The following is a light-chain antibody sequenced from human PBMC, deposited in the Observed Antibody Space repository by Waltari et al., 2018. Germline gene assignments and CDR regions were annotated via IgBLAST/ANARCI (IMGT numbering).Light chain of an antibody. Sequence: DIQMAQSPSSVSASVVSTVTITCRASEGLRTWLAWYQQKPGKAPKLLIYGASILQSGVPARFSGSGSGTDFTLTISNLQADDFASYYCQQAHTFPFTFGPGTKVYIK. V-gene: IGKV1-12*01. CDR1: EGLRTW. CDR3: QQAHTFPFT. CDR2: GAS. J-gene: IGKJ3*01.